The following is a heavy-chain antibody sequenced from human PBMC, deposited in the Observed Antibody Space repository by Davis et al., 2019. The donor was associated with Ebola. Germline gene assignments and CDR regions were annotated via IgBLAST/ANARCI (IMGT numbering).Heavy chain of an antibody. CDR2: IIPILGIA. CDR3: ARGIDSYGATFDC. CDR1: GGTFSSYA. V-gene: IGHV1-69*04. D-gene: IGHD5-18*01. J-gene: IGHJ4*02. Sequence: AASVKVSCKASGGTFSSYAISWVRQAPGQGLEWMGRIIPILGIANYAQKFQGRVTMTRDTSTSTVYMELSSLRSEDTAVYYCARGIDSYGATFDCWGQGTLVTVSS.